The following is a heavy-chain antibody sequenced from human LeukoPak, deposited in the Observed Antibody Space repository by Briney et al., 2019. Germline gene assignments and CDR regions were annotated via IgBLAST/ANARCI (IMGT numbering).Heavy chain of an antibody. D-gene: IGHD2-15*01. CDR3: ARFGPPNCSSGSCLFDY. V-gene: IGHV4-31*03. CDR1: GGSISSGGYS. J-gene: IGHJ4*02. Sequence: TLSLTCTVSGGSISSGGYSWSWIRQHPGKGLEWIGYIYYSGSTYYNPSLSSRVTISLDTSKNHFALRLSSVTAADTAVYYCARFGPPNCSSGSCLFDYWGQGTLVTVSS. CDR2: IYYSGST.